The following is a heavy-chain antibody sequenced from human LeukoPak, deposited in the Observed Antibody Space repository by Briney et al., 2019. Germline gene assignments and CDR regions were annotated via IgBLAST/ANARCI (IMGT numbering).Heavy chain of an antibody. Sequence: GASVKVSCEASGGSFSTSGFSWVRQAPGQGLEWMGGVIPIYGTPSYAQKFQGRVTITTDESTSTAYMELSSLRSEDTAVYYCARDHWGIVENGYDYFYYDMDVWGQGTTVTVSS. D-gene: IGHD7-27*01. CDR3: ARDHWGIVENGYDYFYYDMDV. CDR1: GGSFSTSG. V-gene: IGHV1-69*05. CDR2: VIPIYGTP. J-gene: IGHJ6*02.